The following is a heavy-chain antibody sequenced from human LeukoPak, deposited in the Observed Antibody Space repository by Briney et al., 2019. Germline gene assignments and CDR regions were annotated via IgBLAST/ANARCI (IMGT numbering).Heavy chain of an antibody. CDR2: ISYDGSNK. V-gene: IGHV3-30*04. CDR3: ARGIVATMSVAFDI. CDR1: GFTFSSYA. D-gene: IGHD5-12*01. Sequence: PGGSLRLSCAASGFTFSSYAMHWVRQAPGKGLEWVAVISYDGSNKYYADSVRGRFTISRDNSKNTLYLQMNSLRAEDTAVYYCARGIVATMSVAFDIWGQGTMVTVSS. J-gene: IGHJ3*02.